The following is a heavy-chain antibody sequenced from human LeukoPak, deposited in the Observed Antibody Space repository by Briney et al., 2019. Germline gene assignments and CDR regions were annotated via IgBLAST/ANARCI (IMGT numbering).Heavy chain of an antibody. CDR2: IKKDGSEK. Sequence: GGSLRLSCAASGFTFSSYWMSWVRQAPGKGLEWVANIKKDGSEKYYVDSVKGRFTISRDNAKKSLFLQMNSLRAEDTAVYYCARTYYDILTGYNPYFGYWGQGTLVTVSS. CDR3: ARTYYDILTGYNPYFGY. J-gene: IGHJ4*02. V-gene: IGHV3-7*01. CDR1: GFTFSSYW. D-gene: IGHD3-9*01.